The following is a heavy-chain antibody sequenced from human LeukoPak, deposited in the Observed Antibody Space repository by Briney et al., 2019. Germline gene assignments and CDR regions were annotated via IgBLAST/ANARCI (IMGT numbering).Heavy chain of an antibody. CDR2: IKQDGSEK. CDR1: GFSFSTYW. V-gene: IGHV3-7*04. CDR3: ARAWSYSTGWYNY. Sequence: EGSLRLSCAASGFSFSTYWMSWVRQAPGKGLEWVANIKQDGSEKYYVDSVKGRFTISRDNAKNSLYLQMNSLRVEDTAVYYCARAWSYSTGWYNYWGQGTLVTVSS. J-gene: IGHJ4*02. D-gene: IGHD6-19*01.